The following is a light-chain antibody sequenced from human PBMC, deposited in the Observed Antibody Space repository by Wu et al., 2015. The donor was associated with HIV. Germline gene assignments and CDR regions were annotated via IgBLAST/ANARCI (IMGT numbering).Light chain of an antibody. CDR1: QSISSY. Sequence: DIQMTQSPSSLSASVGDRVTITCRASQSISSYLNWYQQKPGKAPKLLIYAASSLQSGVPSTFSGSGSGTDFTLTISSLQPEDFATYYCQQTYSILTFGGGTKVEIK. CDR3: QQTYSILT. J-gene: IGKJ4*01. V-gene: IGKV1-39*01. CDR2: AAS.